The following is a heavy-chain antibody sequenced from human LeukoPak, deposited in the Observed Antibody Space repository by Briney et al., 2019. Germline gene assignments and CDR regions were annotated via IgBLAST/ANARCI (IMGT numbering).Heavy chain of an antibody. J-gene: IGHJ4*02. CDR3: AKYPLTTGEDY. Sequence: GGSLRLSCVASGFNVRNNYMSWVRQAPGKGLEWVSVIYSGGSTYYADSVKGRFTMSRDNSKNTLYLQMNSLRAEDTAVYYCAKYPLTTGEDYWGQGTLVTVSS. V-gene: IGHV3-53*05. D-gene: IGHD3-16*01. CDR1: GFNVRNNY. CDR2: IYSGGST.